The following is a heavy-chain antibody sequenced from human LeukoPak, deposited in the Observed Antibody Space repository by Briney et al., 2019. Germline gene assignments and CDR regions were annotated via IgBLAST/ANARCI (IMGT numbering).Heavy chain of an antibody. J-gene: IGHJ4*02. CDR2: INPSGGST. CDR1: GYTFTSYY. D-gene: IGHD3-22*01. Sequence: ASVKVSCKASGYTFTSYYMHWVRQAPGQGLEWMGMINPSGGSTSYAQKFQGRVTMTRDTSTSTVYMELSSLRSEDTAVYYCARGLTYYYDSSGYIGDYWGQGTLVTVSS. V-gene: IGHV1-46*01. CDR3: ARGLTYYYDSSGYIGDY.